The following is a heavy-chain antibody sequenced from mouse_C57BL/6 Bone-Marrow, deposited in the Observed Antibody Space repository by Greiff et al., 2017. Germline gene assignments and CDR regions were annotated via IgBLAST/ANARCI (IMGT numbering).Heavy chain of an antibody. J-gene: IGHJ2*01. CDR3: ARRGAYYSNYEAYYFDY. CDR1: GYTFTGYW. V-gene: IGHV1-9*01. D-gene: IGHD2-5*01. CDR2: ILPGSGST. Sequence: QVQLQQSGAELMKPGASVKLSCKATGYTFTGYWIEWVKQRPGHGLEWIGEILPGSGSTNYNEKFKGKATFTADTSSNTAYMQLSSLTTEDSAIYYCARRGAYYSNYEAYYFDYWGQGTTLTVSS.